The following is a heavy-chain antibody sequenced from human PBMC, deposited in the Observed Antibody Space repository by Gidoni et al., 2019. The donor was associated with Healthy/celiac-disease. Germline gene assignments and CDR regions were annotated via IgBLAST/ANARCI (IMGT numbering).Heavy chain of an antibody. Sequence: QVQLQQWGAGLLKPSETLSLTCAVYGGSFSGYYWSWIRQPPGKGLEWIGEINHSGSTNYNPSLKSRVTISVDTSKNQFSLKLSSVTAADTAVYYCAREYDSSGYYTTLYYYYGMDVWGQGTTVTVSS. D-gene: IGHD3-22*01. V-gene: IGHV4-34*01. J-gene: IGHJ6*02. CDR1: GGSFSGYY. CDR2: INHSGST. CDR3: AREYDSSGYYTTLYYYYGMDV.